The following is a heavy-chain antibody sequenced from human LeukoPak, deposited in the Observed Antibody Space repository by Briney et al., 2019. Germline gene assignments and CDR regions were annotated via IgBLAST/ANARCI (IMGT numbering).Heavy chain of an antibody. CDR3: ARHRNSGSWPSGGYFDY. CDR1: GASVNSGSHY. CDR2: MYYSGTT. V-gene: IGHV4-61*01. J-gene: IGHJ4*02. Sequence: KSSETLSLTCTVSGASVNSGSHYWSWFRQPPGKGLEWIGYMYYSGTTNYNPSLKSRVTISVDTSKSQFSLNLSSATATDTAIYYCARHRNSGSWPSGGYFDYWGQGTLVTVSS. D-gene: IGHD1-26*01.